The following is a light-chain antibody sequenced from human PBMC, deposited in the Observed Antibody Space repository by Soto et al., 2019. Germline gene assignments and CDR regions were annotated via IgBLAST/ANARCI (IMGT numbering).Light chain of an antibody. V-gene: IGKV1-39*01. Sequence: DIQMTQSPSSLSASVGDRVTITCRASQSISSSLNWYQQNPGKAPKLLIYAASSLQSGVPSRFSGSGSGTDFTLTISSLQPEDFATYYCQQSYSTPGTFGQGTKVEIK. J-gene: IGKJ1*01. CDR3: QQSYSTPGT. CDR1: QSISSS. CDR2: AAS.